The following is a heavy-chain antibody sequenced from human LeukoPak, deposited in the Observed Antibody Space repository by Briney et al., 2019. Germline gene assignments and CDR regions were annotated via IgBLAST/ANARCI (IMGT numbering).Heavy chain of an antibody. CDR2: ISYDGSNK. Sequence: GRSLRLSCAASGFTFSSYAMHWVRQVPGKGLEWVAVISYDGSNKYYADSVKGRFTISRDNSKNTLYLQMNSLRAEDTAVYYCARDRECDYWGQGTLVTVSS. J-gene: IGHJ4*02. CDR3: ARDRECDY. CDR1: GFTFSSYA. V-gene: IGHV3-30-3*01.